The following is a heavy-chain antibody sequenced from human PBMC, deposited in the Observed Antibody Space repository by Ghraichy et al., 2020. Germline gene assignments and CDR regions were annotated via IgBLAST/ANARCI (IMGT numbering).Heavy chain of an antibody. J-gene: IGHJ3*02. Sequence: GGSLRLSCGASGFIFSNYVMHWVRQAPGKGLEWVAGIWYDGSNKYYADSVKGRFTISRDNSKNTLYLQMNSLRAEDTAVYYCARDLYGFVGEGNAFDIWGQETMVSVTS. CDR3: ARDLYGFVGEGNAFDI. CDR1: GFIFSNYV. V-gene: IGHV3-33*01. D-gene: IGHD3-10*01. CDR2: IWYDGSNK.